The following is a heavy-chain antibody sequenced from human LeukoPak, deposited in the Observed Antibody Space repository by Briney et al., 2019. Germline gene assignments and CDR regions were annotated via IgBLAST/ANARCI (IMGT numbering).Heavy chain of an antibody. Sequence: SETLSLTCTVSGGSISSYYWSWIRQPPGKGLEWIGYIYYSGGTDYNPSLKSRVTISVDTPKNQFSLKPSSVTAADTAVYYCARVGDIVVVPAAMDAFDIWGQGTMVTVSS. CDR3: ARVGDIVVVPAAMDAFDI. J-gene: IGHJ3*02. CDR1: GGSISSYY. D-gene: IGHD2-2*01. V-gene: IGHV4-59*01. CDR2: IYYSGGT.